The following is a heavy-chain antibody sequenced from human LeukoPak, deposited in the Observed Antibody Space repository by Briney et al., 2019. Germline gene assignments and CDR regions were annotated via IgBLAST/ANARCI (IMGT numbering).Heavy chain of an antibody. CDR3: ARVPTAAAGTGFDY. CDR1: GGSISSGGYY. Sequence: KSSETLSLTCTVSGGSISSGGYYWSWIRQHPGKGLEWIGYIYYSGSTYYNPSLKSRVTISVDASKNQFSLKLSSVTAADTAVYYCARVPTAAAGTGFDYWGQGTLVTVSS. V-gene: IGHV4-31*03. D-gene: IGHD6-13*01. CDR2: IYYSGST. J-gene: IGHJ4*02.